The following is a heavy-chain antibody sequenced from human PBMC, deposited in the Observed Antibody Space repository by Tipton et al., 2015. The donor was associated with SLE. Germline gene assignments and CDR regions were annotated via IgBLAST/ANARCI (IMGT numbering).Heavy chain of an antibody. CDR2: IHHSGST. D-gene: IGHD4-17*01. CDR3: AKDYNHDNADYN. J-gene: IGHJ4*02. CDR1: GGSIRSSNW. Sequence: TLSLTCAVSGGSIRSSNWWSWVRQPPGKGLEWIGEIHHSGSTNSNPSLKSRVTISVDKSKNQFSLKLSSVTVAETAVYYCAKDYNHDNADYNWGQGTLVIVSS. V-gene: IGHV4-4*02.